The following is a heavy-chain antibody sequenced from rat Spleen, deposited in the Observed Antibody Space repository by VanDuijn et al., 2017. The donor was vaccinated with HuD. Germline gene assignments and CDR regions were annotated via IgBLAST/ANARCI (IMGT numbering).Heavy chain of an antibody. CDR1: GFIFSDYN. J-gene: IGHJ4*01. D-gene: IGHD1-4*01. Sequence: EVQLVESDGGLVQPGRSLKLSCAASGFIFSDYNMAWVRQAPKKGLEWVATISSDGSTSYSRDSVKGRFTISRHNAKTTLYLHMDSLRSEDTATYYCARRDYPEVMDAWGQGASVTVSS. CDR3: ARRDYPEVMDA. CDR2: ISSDGSTS. V-gene: IGHV5-7*01.